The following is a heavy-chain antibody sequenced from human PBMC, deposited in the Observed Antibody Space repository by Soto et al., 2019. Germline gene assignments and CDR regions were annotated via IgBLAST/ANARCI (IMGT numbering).Heavy chain of an antibody. V-gene: IGHV3-73*01. CDR3: TSHRANGHSGWDGEYYYYGMDV. CDR2: IRSKANSYAT. J-gene: IGHJ6*02. D-gene: IGHD6-19*01. Sequence: GGSLGLSCAASVVTLRGSAMDGVRQASGKGLEWVGRIRSKANSYATAYAASVKGRFTISRDDSKNTAYLQMNSLKTEDTAVYYCTSHRANGHSGWDGEYYYYGMDVWGQGTTVTVSS. CDR1: VVTLRGSA.